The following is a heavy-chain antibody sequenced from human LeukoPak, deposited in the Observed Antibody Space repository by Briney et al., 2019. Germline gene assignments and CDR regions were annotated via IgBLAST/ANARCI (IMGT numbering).Heavy chain of an antibody. V-gene: IGHV1-18*01. J-gene: IGHJ5*02. D-gene: IGHD3-10*01. CDR2: ISAYNGNT. CDR3: ARDTMVRGVIPTHGFDP. CDR1: GYTFTSYG. Sequence: GASVKVSCKASGYTFTSYGISWVRQAPGQGLEWMGWISAYNGNTNYAQKLQGRVTMTTDTSTSTAYMELRSLRSDDTAVYYCARDTMVRGVIPTHGFDPWGQGTLVTVSS.